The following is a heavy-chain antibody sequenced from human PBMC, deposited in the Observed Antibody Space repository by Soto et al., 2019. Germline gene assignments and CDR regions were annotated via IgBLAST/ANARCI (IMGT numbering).Heavy chain of an antibody. V-gene: IGHV4-38-2*02. CDR1: GYSISSGPY. J-gene: IGHJ4*01. CDR2: IYHGGTT. D-gene: IGHD6-19*01. Sequence: NPSETLSLTCTVSGYSISSGPYWAWIRQPPGKGPEWIASIYHGGTTFYNPSLKSRITISVDTSNNQFSLKLTSVTAADTAVYYCARVHVMVVAGSTFDYWGHGTLVT. CDR3: ARVHVMVVAGSTFDY.